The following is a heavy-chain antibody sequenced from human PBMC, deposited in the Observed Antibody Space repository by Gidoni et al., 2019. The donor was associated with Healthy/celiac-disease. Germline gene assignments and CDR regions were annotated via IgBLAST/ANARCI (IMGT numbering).Heavy chain of an antibody. J-gene: IGHJ5*02. V-gene: IGHV3-23*01. CDR3: AKGDDFWSGYYITWDRKPTGGWFDP. CDR1: GFSFSSYA. Sequence: EVQLLESGGGLVQPGGSLRLSCAASGFSFSSYAMSWVRQAPGKGLEWVSAISGSGGSTYYADSVKGRFTISRDNSKNTLYLQMNSLRAEDTAVYYCAKGDDFWSGYYITWDRKPTGGWFDPWGQGTLVTVSS. CDR2: ISGSGGST. D-gene: IGHD3-3*01.